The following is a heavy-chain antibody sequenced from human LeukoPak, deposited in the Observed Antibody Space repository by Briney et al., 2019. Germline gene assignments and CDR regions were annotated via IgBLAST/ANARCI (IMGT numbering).Heavy chain of an antibody. J-gene: IGHJ4*02. D-gene: IGHD6-19*01. CDR3: ARRYGSGWPTFDY. V-gene: IGHV4-38-2*01. CDR2: IYHSGST. CDR1: GYSISSGYY. Sequence: SETLSLTWAVSGYSISSGYYWGWIRQPPGQGLEWIGSIYHSGSTYYNPSLKSRVTISVDTSKNQFSLKLSSVTAADTAVYYCARRYGSGWPTFDYWGQGTPVTVSS.